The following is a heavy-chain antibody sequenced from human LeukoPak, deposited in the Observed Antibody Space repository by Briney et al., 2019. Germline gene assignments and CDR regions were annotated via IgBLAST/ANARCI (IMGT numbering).Heavy chain of an antibody. CDR3: ARTPNWIQLWNFDY. D-gene: IGHD5-18*01. V-gene: IGHV3-53*01. CDR1: GFTVSSNY. Sequence: GGSLRLSCAASGFTVSSNYMSWVRQAPGKGLEWVSVIYSGGSTYYADSVKGRFTISRDNSKNTLYLQMNSLRAEDTAVYYCARTPNWIQLWNFDYWGQGTLVTVSS. J-gene: IGHJ4*02. CDR2: IYSGGST.